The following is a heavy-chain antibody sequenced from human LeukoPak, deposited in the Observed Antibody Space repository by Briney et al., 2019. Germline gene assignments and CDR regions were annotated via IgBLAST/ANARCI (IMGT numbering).Heavy chain of an antibody. D-gene: IGHD3-16*01. J-gene: IGHJ4*02. Sequence: GGSLRLSCAASGFTFSSYGMSWVRQAPGKGLEWVSAISGSGGSTYYADSVKGRFTISRDNSKNTLYLQMNSLRAEDTAVYYCARESTAVGDYYFDYWGQGILVAVSS. CDR1: GFTFSSYG. CDR3: ARESTAVGDYYFDY. CDR2: ISGSGGST. V-gene: IGHV3-23*01.